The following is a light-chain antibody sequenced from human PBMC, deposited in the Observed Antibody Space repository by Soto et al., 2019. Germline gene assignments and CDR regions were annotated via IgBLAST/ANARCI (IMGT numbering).Light chain of an antibody. CDR1: SSNIGSNA. Sequence: QSVLTQPPSASGTPGQRATISCSGSSSNIGSNAVNWYQQLPGTAPKLFIYSDNQRPSGVPDRVSGSKAATSASLAISGLQSDDEADYFCSVWDDSLNGPVFGGGTQLTVL. CDR2: SDN. J-gene: IGLJ3*02. V-gene: IGLV1-44*01. CDR3: SVWDDSLNGPV.